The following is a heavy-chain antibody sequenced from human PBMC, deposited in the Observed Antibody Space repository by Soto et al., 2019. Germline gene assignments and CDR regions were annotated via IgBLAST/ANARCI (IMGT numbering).Heavy chain of an antibody. Sequence: TLSLTCAVSCGSISSGGYSWSWIRQPPGKGLELIGYIYHSGSTYYNPSLKSRVTISVDRSKIQFSLKLSSVTAADTAVFYCVRGWDYYNSSGYRSWFDPWGQGTLVTVSS. CDR3: VRGWDYYNSSGYRSWFDP. CDR1: CGSISSGGYS. J-gene: IGHJ5*02. CDR2: IYHSGST. D-gene: IGHD3-22*01. V-gene: IGHV4-30-2*01.